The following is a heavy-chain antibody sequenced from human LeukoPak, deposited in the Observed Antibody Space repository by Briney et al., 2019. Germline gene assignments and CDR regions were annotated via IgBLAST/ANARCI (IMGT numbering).Heavy chain of an antibody. V-gene: IGHV3-23*01. D-gene: IGHD3-22*01. CDR3: AARGGITMIVVY. J-gene: IGHJ4*02. CDR1: GFTFSSYA. CDR2: ISGRGGST. Sequence: QPGGSLRLSCAASGFTFSSYAMSWVRQAPGKGLEWVSAISGRGGSTYYADSVKGRFTISRDSSKNTLHLQMNSLRAEDTAVYYCAARGGITMIVVYWGQGTLVTVSS.